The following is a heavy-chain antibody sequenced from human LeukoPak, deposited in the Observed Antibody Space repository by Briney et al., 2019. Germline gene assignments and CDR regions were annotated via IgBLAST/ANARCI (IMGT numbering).Heavy chain of an antibody. CDR3: ARDSSMIHNWFDP. CDR2: IYYSGST. V-gene: IGHV4-59*01. Sequence: SETLSLTCTVSAGSISSYYWSWIRQPPGKGLEWIGYIYYSGSTNYNPSLKSRVTISVDTSKNQFSLKLSSVTAADTAVYYCARDSSMIHNWFDPWGQGTLVTVSS. CDR1: AGSISSYY. J-gene: IGHJ5*02. D-gene: IGHD3-22*01.